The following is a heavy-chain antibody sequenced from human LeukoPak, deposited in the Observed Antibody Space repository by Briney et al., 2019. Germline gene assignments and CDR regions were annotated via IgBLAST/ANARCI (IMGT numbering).Heavy chain of an antibody. V-gene: IGHV4-59*02. CDR1: GGSVSSYY. CDR3: ARVPAALDAFDI. CDR2: ISNTGNT. D-gene: IGHD6-13*01. Sequence: PSETLSLTCTVSGGSVSSYYWTWIRQPPGKGLEWIGYISNTGNTYYNPSLKSRVTISVDRSKNQFSLKLSSVTAADTAVYYCARVPAALDAFDIWGQGTMVTVSS. J-gene: IGHJ3*02.